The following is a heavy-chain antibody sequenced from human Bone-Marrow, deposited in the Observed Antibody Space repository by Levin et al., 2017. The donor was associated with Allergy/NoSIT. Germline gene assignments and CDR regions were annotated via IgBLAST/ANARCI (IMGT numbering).Heavy chain of an antibody. D-gene: IGHD7-27*01. CDR2: IYHRDIV. Sequence: KTSETLSLTCSVSGYSINSGYNWAWIRQSPGRGLEWIGSIYHRDIVYYNPSFEGRVHISVDASKNQFSLTLNSVTVADTAMYYCARDRRSAWGNFDFWGQGVLVSVSS. V-gene: IGHV4-38-2*02. CDR1: GYSINSGYN. J-gene: IGHJ4*02. CDR3: ARDRRSAWGNFDF.